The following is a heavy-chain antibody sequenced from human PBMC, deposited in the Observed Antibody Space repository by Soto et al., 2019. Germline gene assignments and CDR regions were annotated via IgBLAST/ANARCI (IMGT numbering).Heavy chain of an antibody. V-gene: IGHV1-18*01. CDR1: GYTFTSYG. J-gene: IGHJ6*03. Sequence: ASVKVSCKASGYTFTSYGISWVRQAPGQGLEWMGWISAYNGNTNYAQKLQGRVTMTTDTSTSTAYMELRSLRSDDTAVYYCARVWAHRTIFGVVTRDYYYYYYMDVWGKGTKVTVSS. CDR3: ARVWAHRTIFGVVTRDYYYYYYMDV. D-gene: IGHD3-3*01. CDR2: ISAYNGNT.